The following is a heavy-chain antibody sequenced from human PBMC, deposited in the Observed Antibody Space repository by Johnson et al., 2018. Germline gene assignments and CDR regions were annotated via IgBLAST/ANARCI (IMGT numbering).Heavy chain of an antibody. J-gene: IGHJ1*01. Sequence: VQLQESGGGLVQPGGSLRLSCAASGFTFSDYWMPWVRQGPGKGLVWVSRISPDGSSASYPDSVKGRFTISRDNAKNPLFLQVDSLRVEDTAGDFGARGLYGDYVGSEYLQHGGQGTLVTVSS. CDR3: ARGLYGDYVGSEYLQH. V-gene: IGHV3-74*01. CDR1: GFTFSDYW. CDR2: ISPDGSSA. D-gene: IGHD4-17*01.